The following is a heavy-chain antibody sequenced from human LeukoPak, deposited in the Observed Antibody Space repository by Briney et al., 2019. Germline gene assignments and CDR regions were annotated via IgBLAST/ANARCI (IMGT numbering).Heavy chain of an antibody. CDR3: ATLDHTAMVSPSEVSSSWYYFDY. J-gene: IGHJ4*02. D-gene: IGHD5-18*01. Sequence: ASVKISSKDSGYTFTDYYMHWVPQAPGKGLEWMGLVDPEDGETIYAEKFQGRVTITADTSTDTAYMELSSLRSEDTAVYYCATLDHTAMVSPSEVSSSWYYFDYWGQGTLVTVSS. CDR2: VDPEDGET. V-gene: IGHV1-69-2*01. CDR1: GYTFTDYY.